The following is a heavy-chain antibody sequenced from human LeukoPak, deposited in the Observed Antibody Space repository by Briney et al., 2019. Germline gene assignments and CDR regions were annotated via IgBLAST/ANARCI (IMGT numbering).Heavy chain of an antibody. CDR1: GGTFSSYA. CDR2: IIPIFGTA. J-gene: IGHJ4*02. D-gene: IGHD3-10*01. CDR3: AIDRDGMVRGVTDKQLDY. Sequence: SVKVSCKASGGTFSSYAISWVRQAPGQGLEWMGGIIPIFGTANYAQKFQGRVTITADESTSTAYMELSSLRSEDTAVYYGAIDRDGMVRGVTDKQLDYSGQGTLVTVSS. V-gene: IGHV1-69*01.